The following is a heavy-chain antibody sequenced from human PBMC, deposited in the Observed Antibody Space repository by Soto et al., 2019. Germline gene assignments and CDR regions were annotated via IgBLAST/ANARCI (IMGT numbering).Heavy chain of an antibody. J-gene: IGHJ5*02. V-gene: IGHV3-48*02. Sequence: GGSLRLSCAASGFTFSSYSMNWVRQAPGKGLEWVSYISSSSSTIYYADSVKGRFTISRDNAKNSLYLQMNSLRDEDTAVYYCARVSFVQQKLVRGWFDPWGQGTLVTVSS. CDR1: GFTFSSYS. D-gene: IGHD6-13*01. CDR2: ISSSSSTI. CDR3: ARVSFVQQKLVRGWFDP.